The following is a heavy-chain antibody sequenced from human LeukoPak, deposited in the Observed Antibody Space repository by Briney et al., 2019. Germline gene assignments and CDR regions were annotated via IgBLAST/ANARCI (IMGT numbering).Heavy chain of an antibody. J-gene: IGHJ5*02. V-gene: IGHV4-39*01. D-gene: IGHD2-15*01. CDR1: GASISSDDYY. CDR3: ARSYCTGSTCPRRWFHP. CDR2: IHYSGST. Sequence: PSETLSLTCTVSGASISSDDYYWGWIRQPPEKGLEWIGNIHYSGSTYYNPSLETRVTMSADTSNNQVSLRLSSVTAADTAVYFCARSYCTGSTCPRRWFHPWGQGTLVTVSS.